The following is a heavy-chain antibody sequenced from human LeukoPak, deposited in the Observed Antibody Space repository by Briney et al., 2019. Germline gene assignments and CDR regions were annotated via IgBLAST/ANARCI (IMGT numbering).Heavy chain of an antibody. CDR1: GFTFNTYG. V-gene: IGHV3-30*03. CDR3: ARTPRGGFDY. D-gene: IGHD3-16*01. J-gene: IGHJ4*02. CDR2: ISYDGSSK. Sequence: PGRSLRLSCAASGFTFNTYGMHWVRQAPGKGLEWVAVISYDGSSKYYADSVKGRFTISRDNSKNTLYLQMNSLRAEDTAVYYCARTPRGGFDYWGQGTLVTVSS.